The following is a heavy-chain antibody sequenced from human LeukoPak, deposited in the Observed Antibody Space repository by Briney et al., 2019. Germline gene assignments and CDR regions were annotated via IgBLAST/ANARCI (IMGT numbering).Heavy chain of an antibody. CDR2: INHNSGGP. J-gene: IGHJ4*02. Sequence: ASVPVSCMASGYTFTGYYMHWVRQAPGQGLAWMGWINHNSGGPNYAQKFHDRVTMTRDTSISTAYMELSRLRSDDTAVYYCASPRLGYCSSTSCYTPWDYFDYWGQGTLVTVSS. V-gene: IGHV1-2*02. CDR3: ASPRLGYCSSTSCYTPWDYFDY. D-gene: IGHD2-2*02. CDR1: GYTFTGYY.